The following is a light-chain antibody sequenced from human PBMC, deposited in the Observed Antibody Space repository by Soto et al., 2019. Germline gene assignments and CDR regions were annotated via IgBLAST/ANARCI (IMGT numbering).Light chain of an antibody. Sequence: VLTQSPATLSLSPGDRATLSCRASQSISSFLAWYQQKPGQVPRLLIYDTSNRATGIPARFSGSGSGTDFTLSISSLAPEDFAVYYCQHRSNWPPGFGQGTRLEIK. CDR2: DTS. J-gene: IGKJ5*01. V-gene: IGKV3-11*01. CDR3: QHRSNWPPG. CDR1: QSISSF.